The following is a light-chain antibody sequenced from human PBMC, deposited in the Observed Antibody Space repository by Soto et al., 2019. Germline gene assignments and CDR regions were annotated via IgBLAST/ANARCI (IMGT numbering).Light chain of an antibody. CDR1: QSISTY. Sequence: DIQMTQPPSSLSASVGDRVTITCRASQSISTYLNWYQQKPGKAPKLLIFGASSVQSGVPSRFSGSGSGTDFTLTISSLQPEDFGTYYCQQSFSTPRTFGQGTKVDNK. CDR3: QQSFSTPRT. CDR2: GAS. V-gene: IGKV1-39*01. J-gene: IGKJ1*01.